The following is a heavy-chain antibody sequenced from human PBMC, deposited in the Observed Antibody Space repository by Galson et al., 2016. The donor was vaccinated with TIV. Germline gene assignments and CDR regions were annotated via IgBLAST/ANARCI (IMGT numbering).Heavy chain of an antibody. D-gene: IGHD3-9*01. CDR2: IKPNRGDT. CDR1: GYKFIGYH. V-gene: IGHV1-2*02. J-gene: IGHJ4*02. Sequence: SCKASGYKFIGYHVHWVRQAPGQGLEWMGWIKPNRGDTNVAQKFRGRVTMTRDTSITTAYLELSGLRSDDTAVYYCARGFGVLTGNYLPKDFDYWGPGTLVTVSS. CDR3: ARGFGVLTGNYLPKDFDY.